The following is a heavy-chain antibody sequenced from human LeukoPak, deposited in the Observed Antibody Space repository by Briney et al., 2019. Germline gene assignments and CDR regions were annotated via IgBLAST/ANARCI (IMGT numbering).Heavy chain of an antibody. CDR3: AELGITMIGGV. Sequence: SGGSLRLSCAASGFTFSSYEMSWVRQDPGKGLEWVSYISSSGSTIYYADSVKGRFTISRDNAKQSLYLQVNSLRAEDTAVYYCAELGITMIGGVWGKGTTVTISS. J-gene: IGHJ6*04. CDR2: ISSSGSTI. CDR1: GFTFSSYE. V-gene: IGHV3-48*03. D-gene: IGHD3-10*02.